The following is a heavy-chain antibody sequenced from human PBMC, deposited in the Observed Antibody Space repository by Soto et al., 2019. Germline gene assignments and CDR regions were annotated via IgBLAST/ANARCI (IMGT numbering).Heavy chain of an antibody. Sequence: GGSLSLSCSASGFSFSRFSMNWVRQAPGKGLEWVSSISSSSGDIYYADSVKGRFTISRDNAENSLHLQMNSLRAEDTVVYYCARSNYGDFVFYFDYWGQGILVTVSS. V-gene: IGHV3-21*01. CDR3: ARSNYGDFVFYFDY. D-gene: IGHD4-17*01. CDR1: GFSFSRFS. CDR2: ISSSSGDI. J-gene: IGHJ4*02.